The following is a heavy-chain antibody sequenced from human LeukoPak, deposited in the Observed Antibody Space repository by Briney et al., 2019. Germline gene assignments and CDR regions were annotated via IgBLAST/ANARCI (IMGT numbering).Heavy chain of an antibody. CDR2: IYYSGST. D-gene: IGHD3-9*01. CDR3: ARVGKDIMTYYYYGMDV. V-gene: IGHV4-30-4*01. CDR1: GGSISSGDYY. Sequence: PSQTLSLTCTVSGGSISSGDYYWSWIRQPPGKGLEWIVYIYYSGSTYYNPSLKSRVTISVDTSKNQFSLKLSSVTAADTAVYYCARVGKDIMTYYYYGMDVWGQGTTVTVSS. J-gene: IGHJ6*02.